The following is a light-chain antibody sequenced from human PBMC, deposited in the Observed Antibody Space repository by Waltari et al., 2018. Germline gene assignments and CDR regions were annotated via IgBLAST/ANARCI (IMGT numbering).Light chain of an antibody. V-gene: IGLV2-11*01. CDR2: DVS. CDR1: SSDVGAYDY. J-gene: IGLJ3*02. Sequence: QSALTQPRSVSGSPGQSVTISCTGSSSDVGAYDYVSWYHQHPGNAPKGMIFDVSKRPSGVPDRFSGSKAGNTASLTISGLQAEDEADYYCCSHAGNKIPPWVFGGGTKVTV. CDR3: CSHAGNKIPPWV.